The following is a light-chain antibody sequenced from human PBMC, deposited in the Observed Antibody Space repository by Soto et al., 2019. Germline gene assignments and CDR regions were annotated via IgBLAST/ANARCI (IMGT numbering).Light chain of an antibody. J-gene: IGKJ4*01. CDR3: QQLNGYQLA. CDR1: QAMSTY. V-gene: IGKV1-9*01. Sequence: DIPLTQSPSFLSAFVGDTVTITCRVSQAMSTYLAWYQQKPGKVPKLLIRSASTLQSGVPPRFSGGGSGTEFTLTISTLQPDDSGIYYCQQLNGYQLAFGGGTNVEIK. CDR2: SAS.